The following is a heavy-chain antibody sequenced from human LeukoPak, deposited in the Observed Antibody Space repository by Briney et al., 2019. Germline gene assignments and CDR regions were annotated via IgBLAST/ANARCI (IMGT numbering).Heavy chain of an antibody. D-gene: IGHD6-19*01. Sequence: GGSLRLSCTASGFTFRDYVMNWVRQAPGKGLEWVGFIRSKAYGGTTEYAASVQGRFTISRDDSENTLYLQMNSLKTEDTAVYYCSLTVTGNFDFWGQGTLVTVSS. V-gene: IGHV3-49*04. CDR3: SLTVTGNFDF. J-gene: IGHJ4*02. CDR1: GFTFRDYV. CDR2: IRSKAYGGTT.